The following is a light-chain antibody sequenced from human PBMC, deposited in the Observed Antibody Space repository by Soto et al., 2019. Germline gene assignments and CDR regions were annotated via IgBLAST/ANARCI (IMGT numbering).Light chain of an antibody. V-gene: IGKV1-5*03. CDR3: QQYNSYTWT. J-gene: IGKJ1*01. Sequence: DIQVPQSPSTPSSSLGGQGHITFPASQSISSWLAWYQQKPRKAPKLLIYKASSLESGVPSRFSGSGSGTEFTLTISSLQPDDFATYYCQQYNSYTWTFGQGTKVAIK. CDR1: QSISSW. CDR2: KAS.